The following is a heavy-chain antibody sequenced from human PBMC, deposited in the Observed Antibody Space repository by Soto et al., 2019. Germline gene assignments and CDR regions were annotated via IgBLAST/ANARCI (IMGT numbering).Heavy chain of an antibody. CDR2: IYHSGST. D-gene: IGHD2-15*01. CDR1: GYSISSGYY. Sequence: SETLSLTCAVSGYSISSGYYWGWIRQPPGKGLEWIGSIYHSGSTYYNPSLKSRVTISXXXXXXQXSXKXXXVTAXDTAVYYCARASVVRGNWFDPWGQGTLVTVS. V-gene: IGHV4-38-2*01. J-gene: IGHJ5*02. CDR3: ARASVVRGNWFDP.